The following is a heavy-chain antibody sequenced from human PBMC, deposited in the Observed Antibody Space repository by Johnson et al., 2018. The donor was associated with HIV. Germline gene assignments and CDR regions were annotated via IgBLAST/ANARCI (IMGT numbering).Heavy chain of an antibody. J-gene: IGHJ3*02. CDR2: INSDGSST. Sequence: VQLVESGGGLVQPGGSLRLSCAASGFTFSSYAMSWVRQAPGKGLEWVSRINSDGSSTSYAESVKGRFTISRDNSKNTLYLQMNSLRAEDTAVYYCARDESSRLQLTGNDAFDIWGQGTMVTVSS. CDR1: GFTFSSYA. CDR3: ARDESSRLQLTGNDAFDI. D-gene: IGHD6-13*01. V-gene: IGHV3-23*04.